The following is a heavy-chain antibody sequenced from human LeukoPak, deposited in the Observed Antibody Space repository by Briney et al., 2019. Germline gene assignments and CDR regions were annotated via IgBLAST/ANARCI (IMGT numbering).Heavy chain of an antibody. V-gene: IGHV4-31*01. J-gene: IGHJ4*02. CDR3: ARGRVGSSPYFDY. Sequence: SETLSLTCTVSGGSISSGGYYWSWIRQHPGKGLEWIGYIYYSGSTYYSPSLKSPVTISVDTSKSQFSLKLSSVTAADTAVYYCARGRVGSSPYFDYWGQGTLVTVSS. CDR1: GGSISSGGYY. CDR2: IYYSGST. D-gene: IGHD2-2*01.